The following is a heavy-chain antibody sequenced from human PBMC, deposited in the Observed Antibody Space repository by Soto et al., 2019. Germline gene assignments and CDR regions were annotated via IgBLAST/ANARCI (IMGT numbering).Heavy chain of an antibody. D-gene: IGHD2-2*01. V-gene: IGHV3-30*18. CDR2: VSSDGSNK. J-gene: IGHJ5*02. Sequence: GGSLRLSCVASGFSFSKYGMHWVRQASGKGLEWVASVSSDGSNKYYADSVKGRFTISRDNSKSTLYLQVDSLRGDDTAVYYCAKDRVIQLLPIWPDPWGQGTLVTVSS. CDR3: AKDRVIQLLPIWPDP. CDR1: GFSFSKYG.